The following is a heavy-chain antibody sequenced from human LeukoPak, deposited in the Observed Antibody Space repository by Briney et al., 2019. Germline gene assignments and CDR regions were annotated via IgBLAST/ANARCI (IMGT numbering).Heavy chain of an antibody. CDR2: ISGGATTI. V-gene: IGHV3-11*04. Sequence: GGSLRLSCAASGFTFSDYYMGWIRQAPGKGLEWVSFISGGATTIYYADSVKGRFTISRDNAKTSVYLEMNNVRVEDTAVYYCARPLLSDDNFIFDSWGQGTLVTVSS. J-gene: IGHJ4*02. D-gene: IGHD1-1*01. CDR1: GFTFSDYY. CDR3: ARPLLSDDNFIFDS.